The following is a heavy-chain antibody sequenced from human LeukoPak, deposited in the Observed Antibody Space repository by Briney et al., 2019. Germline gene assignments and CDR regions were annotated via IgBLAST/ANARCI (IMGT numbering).Heavy chain of an antibody. CDR1: GGSFSGYY. J-gene: IGHJ6*03. CDR2: IYTSGST. CDR3: ARHPYYDFWSGYYLDYYYYMDV. V-gene: IGHV4-4*09. D-gene: IGHD3-3*01. Sequence: SETLSLTCAVYGGSFSGYYWSWIRQPPGKGLEWIGYIYTSGSTNYNPSLKSRVTISVDTSKNQFSLKLSSVTAADTAVYYCARHPYYDFWSGYYLDYYYYMDVWGKGTTVTVSS.